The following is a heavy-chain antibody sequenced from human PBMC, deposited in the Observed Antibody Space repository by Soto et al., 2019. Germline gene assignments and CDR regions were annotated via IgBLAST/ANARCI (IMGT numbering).Heavy chain of an antibody. J-gene: IGHJ6*02. V-gene: IGHV1-46*01. D-gene: IGHD3-22*01. CDR2: INPSGGST. CDR1: GYTXISYY. Sequence: SXKVFFTASGYTXISYYMDVVRQAPGQGLEWMGIINPSGGSTSYAQKFQGRVTMTRDTSTSKVYMDLSSLRYDDTAVYYCARVQVGTKYYYDSSGERIYYYGMDVWGQGTTVTVSS. CDR3: ARVQVGTKYYYDSSGERIYYYGMDV.